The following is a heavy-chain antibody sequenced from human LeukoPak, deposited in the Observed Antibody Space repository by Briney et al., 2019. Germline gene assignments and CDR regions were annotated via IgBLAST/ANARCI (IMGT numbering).Heavy chain of an antibody. Sequence: GGSLRLSCAASGFTFSSYSMNWVRQAPGKGLEWVSSISSSSSYIYYADSVKGRFTISRDNAKNSLYLQMNSLRAEDTAVYYCARDPLGRGSGSYYFDYWGQGTLVTVSS. CDR2: ISSSSSYI. J-gene: IGHJ4*02. CDR1: GFTFSSYS. CDR3: ARDPLGRGSGSYYFDY. V-gene: IGHV3-21*01. D-gene: IGHD3-10*01.